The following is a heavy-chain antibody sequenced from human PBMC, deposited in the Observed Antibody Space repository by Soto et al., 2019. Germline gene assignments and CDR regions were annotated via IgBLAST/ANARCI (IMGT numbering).Heavy chain of an antibody. CDR2: INPSGGST. Sequence: QVQLVQSGAEVKKPGASVKVSCKASGYTFTSYYMHWVRQAPGQGLEWMGIINPSGGSTSYAQKLQGRVTMTRDTSTSRVYMELSSLRSEETAVYYCAGGRYCSGGSCLGAPFDYWGQGTLVTVSS. CDR3: AGGRYCSGGSCLGAPFDY. V-gene: IGHV1-46*01. J-gene: IGHJ4*02. D-gene: IGHD2-15*01. CDR1: GYTFTSYY.